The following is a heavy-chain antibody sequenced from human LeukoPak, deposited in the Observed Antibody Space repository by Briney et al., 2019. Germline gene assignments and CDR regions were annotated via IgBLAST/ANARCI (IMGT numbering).Heavy chain of an antibody. CDR1: GFTFSSYG. D-gene: IGHD3-22*01. J-gene: IGHJ4*02. CDR2: IWYDGSNK. V-gene: IGHV3-33*01. Sequence: GSLRLSCAASGFTFSSYGMHWVRQAPGKGLEWVAVIWYDGSNKYYADSVKGRFTISRDNSKNTLYLQMNSLRAEDTAVYYCARDPYYYDSSGYIDYWGQGTLVTVSS. CDR3: ARDPYYYDSSGYIDY.